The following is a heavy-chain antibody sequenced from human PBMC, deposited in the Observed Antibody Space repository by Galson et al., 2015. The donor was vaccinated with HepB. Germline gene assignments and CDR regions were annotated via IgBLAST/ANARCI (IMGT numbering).Heavy chain of an antibody. CDR2: IYYSGST. J-gene: IGHJ4*02. CDR1: GGSISSSSYY. V-gene: IGHV4-39*01. Sequence: SETLSLTCTVSGGSISSSSYYWGWIRQPPGKGLEWIGSIYYSGSTYYNPSLKSRVTISVDTSKNQFSLKLSSVTAADTAVYYCATPWPGGNSRDYWGQGTLVTVSS. CDR3: ATPWPGGNSRDY. D-gene: IGHD4-23*01.